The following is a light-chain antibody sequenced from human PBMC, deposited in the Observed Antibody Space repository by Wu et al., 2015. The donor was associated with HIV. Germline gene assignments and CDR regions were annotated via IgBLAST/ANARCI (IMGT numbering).Light chain of an antibody. J-gene: IGKJ4*01. V-gene: IGKV3-20*01. CDR3: QHYDSSRRH. CDR2: ASS. Sequence: VLTQSPATLSLSPGERVTLSCRASQSIERNSLMWYQKRPGHAPWPIMYASSNRAPGVPDRFSGSGSGTDFTLTIHRLQPEDIAVYYCQHYDSSRRHFGGGTKVEIK. CDR1: QSIERNS.